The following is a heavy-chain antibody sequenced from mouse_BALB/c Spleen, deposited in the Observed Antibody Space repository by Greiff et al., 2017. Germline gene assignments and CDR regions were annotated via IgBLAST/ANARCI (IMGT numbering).Heavy chain of an antibody. J-gene: IGHJ3*01. V-gene: IGHV1-80*01. D-gene: IGHD3-1*01. CDR3: ARWGSGYGRFAY. Sequence: QVQLQQSGAELVRPGSSVKISCKASGYAFSSYWMNWVKQRPGQGLEWIGQIYPGDGDTNYNGKFKGKATLTADKSSSTAYMQLSSLTSEDSAVYFCARWGSGYGRFAYWGQGTLVTVSA. CDR1: GYAFSSYW. CDR2: IYPGDGDT.